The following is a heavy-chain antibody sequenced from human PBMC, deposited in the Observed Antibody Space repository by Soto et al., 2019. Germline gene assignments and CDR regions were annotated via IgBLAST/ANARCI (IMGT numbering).Heavy chain of an antibody. J-gene: IGHJ6*02. CDR3: ARVWEYYYYYGMDV. Sequence: GASVKVSCKASGYTFTSYGISWVRQAPGQGLEWMGWISAYNGNTNYAQMLQGRVTMTTDTSTSTAYMELRSLRSDDTAVYYCARVWEYYYYYGMDVWGQGTTVTVSS. CDR1: GYTFTSYG. CDR2: ISAYNGNT. D-gene: IGHD3-16*01. V-gene: IGHV1-18*01.